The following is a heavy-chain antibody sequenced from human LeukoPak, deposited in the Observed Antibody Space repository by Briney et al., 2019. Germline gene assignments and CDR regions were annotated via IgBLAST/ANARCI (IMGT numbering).Heavy chain of an antibody. CDR1: GFTFRIYA. CDR3: AKDWRDYGDFHAFDM. D-gene: IGHD4-17*01. CDR2: ISVNGDDT. J-gene: IGHJ3*02. Sequence: PGGSLRLSCAASGFTFRIYAMNWVRQAPGKGLEWVSSISVNGDDTYYADSVKGRFTISRDNSKNTLYLQMNSLRAEDTAMYYCAKDWRDYGDFHAFDMWGQGTKVAVSP. V-gene: IGHV3-23*01.